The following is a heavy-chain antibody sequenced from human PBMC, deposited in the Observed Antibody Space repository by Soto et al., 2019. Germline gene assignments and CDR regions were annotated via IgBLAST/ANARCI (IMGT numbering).Heavy chain of an antibody. J-gene: IGHJ5*02. D-gene: IGHD1-1*01. Sequence: PGEPLKIHWKGSGGRFINYWISRVRQIPGKGLEWMGNIDPSDSYTNYSPSFQGHVTISADKSIGTVYLQWSSLKASDSAMYYCATQLGSRGWFDPWGQGTLVTVSS. CDR3: ATQLGSRGWFDP. CDR1: GGRFINYW. CDR2: IDPSDSYT. V-gene: IGHV5-10-1*01.